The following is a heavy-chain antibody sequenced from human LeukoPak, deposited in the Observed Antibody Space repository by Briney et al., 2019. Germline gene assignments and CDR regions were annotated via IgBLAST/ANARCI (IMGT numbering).Heavy chain of an antibody. D-gene: IGHD3-10*01. Sequence: ASVKVSCKASGGTFSSYAISWVRQAPGQGLEWMGGIIPIFGTANYAQKFQGRVTITADESTSTAYMELRSLRSDDTAVYYCARDGALLWFGELGYWGQGTLVTVSS. CDR2: IIPIFGTA. V-gene: IGHV1-69*13. CDR1: GGTFSSYA. J-gene: IGHJ4*02. CDR3: ARDGALLWFGELGY.